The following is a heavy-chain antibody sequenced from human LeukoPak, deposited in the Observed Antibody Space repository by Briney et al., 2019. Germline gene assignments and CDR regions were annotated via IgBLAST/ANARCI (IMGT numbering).Heavy chain of an antibody. CDR1: GFTFSSYA. Sequence: GGSLRLSCAASGFTFSSYAMSWVRQAPGKGLEWVSAISGSGGSTYYADSVKGRFTISRDNSKNTLYLQMNSLRAEDTAVYYCAKPPSYYYGSGSYYLYWGQGTLVTVSS. J-gene: IGHJ4*02. CDR2: ISGSGGST. CDR3: AKPPSYYYGSGSYYLY. D-gene: IGHD3-10*01. V-gene: IGHV3-23*01.